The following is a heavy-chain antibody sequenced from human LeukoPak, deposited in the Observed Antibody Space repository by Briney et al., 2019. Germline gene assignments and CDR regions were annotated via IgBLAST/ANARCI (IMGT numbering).Heavy chain of an antibody. Sequence: GGSLRLSCAASGFTVSSNEMSWVRQAPGKGLEWVSVIYSGGSTYYADSVKGRFTISRDNSKSTLYIQMNSLRAEDTAVYYCARAKPKNMVRGLIMRRESRYYFDYWGQGTLVTVSS. CDR3: ARAKPKNMVRGLIMRRESRYYFDY. V-gene: IGHV3-53*01. J-gene: IGHJ4*02. D-gene: IGHD3-10*01. CDR1: GFTVSSNE. CDR2: IYSGGST.